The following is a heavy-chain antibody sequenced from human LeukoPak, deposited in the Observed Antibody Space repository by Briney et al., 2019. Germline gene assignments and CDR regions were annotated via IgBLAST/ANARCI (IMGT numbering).Heavy chain of an antibody. D-gene: IGHD1-14*01. CDR1: GDSISSGSYY. J-gene: IGHJ4*02. CDR3: ARADDRIPFDY. CDR2: IYTTGST. Sequence: PSETLSLTCTVSGDSISSGSYYWSWIRQPAGKGLEWIGRIYTTGSTNYNPSLKNRVTISVDTSKNQFSLKLSSVTAADTAVYYCARADDRIPFDYWGQGTLVTVSS. V-gene: IGHV4-61*02.